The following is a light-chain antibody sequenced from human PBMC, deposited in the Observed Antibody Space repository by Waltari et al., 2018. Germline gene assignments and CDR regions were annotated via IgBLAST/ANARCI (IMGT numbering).Light chain of an antibody. CDR1: GCDIHSYNR. Sequence: QSALTQPPSVSASPGQSVTISCSGTGCDIHSYNRVSWYQQSPGPAPRLMIYEVNSRPSGVPDLFSGSKSGNTASLTISGLQAEDEADYYCSSYTTSTTQVFGTGTKVTVL. CDR2: EVN. V-gene: IGLV2-18*02. CDR3: SSYTTSTTQV. J-gene: IGLJ1*01.